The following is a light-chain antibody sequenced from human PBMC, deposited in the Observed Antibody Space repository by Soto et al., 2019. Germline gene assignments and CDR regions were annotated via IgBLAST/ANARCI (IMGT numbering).Light chain of an antibody. CDR2: AAS. J-gene: IGKJ2*01. V-gene: IGKV1-39*01. CDR3: QQSYSVPPT. Sequence: DIQLTQSPSSLSASIGDRVTITCRASRSVAYFLNWYQHKPGKAPELLIYAASTLETGVPSRFSGTYSGTDFTLIISNLQPEDFATYFCQQSYSVPPTFGQGTKV. CDR1: RSVAYF.